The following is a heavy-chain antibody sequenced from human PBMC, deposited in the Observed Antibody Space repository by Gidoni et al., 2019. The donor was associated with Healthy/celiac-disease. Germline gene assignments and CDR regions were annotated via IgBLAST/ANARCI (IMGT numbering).Heavy chain of an antibody. CDR3: ARDTWGVYGDYDVDV. CDR2: IWYDGSNK. V-gene: IGHV3-33*01. Sequence: QLQLVESGGGVVQPGRSLRLSCAASGFTFSSYGMHWVRQAPGKGLEWVAVIWYDGSNKYYAGSVKGRFTISRDNSKNTLYLQMNSLRAEDTAVYYCARDTWGVYGDYDVDVWGQGTTVTVSS. CDR1: GFTFSSYG. J-gene: IGHJ6*02. D-gene: IGHD4-17*01.